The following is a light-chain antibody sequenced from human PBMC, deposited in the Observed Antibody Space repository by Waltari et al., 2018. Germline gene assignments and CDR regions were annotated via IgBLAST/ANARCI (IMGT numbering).Light chain of an antibody. CDR2: GVV. CDR3: CSYAAFGTFV. CDR1: IHAGGSYNL. Sequence: QSALPQPASTSGSPGQSLSISCTGPIHAGGSYNLSPWFQQHPGKAPKLLIYGVVQRPSGISNRFSASKSDNTASLTISNLQPEDEADYCCSYAAFGTFVFGGGTRLTVL. J-gene: IGLJ2*01. V-gene: IGLV2-23*02.